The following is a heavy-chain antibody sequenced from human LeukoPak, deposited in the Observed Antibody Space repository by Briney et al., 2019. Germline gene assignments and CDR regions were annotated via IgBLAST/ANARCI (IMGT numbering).Heavy chain of an antibody. CDR2: INPNSGDT. Sequence: ASVKVSCKASGYTFTGYYMHWVRQATGQGLEWMGWINPNSGDTNYAQKFQGGVTMTRDTSISTAYMELSGLRSDDTAVYYCARGVTGIYYYYYMDVWGKGTTVTVSS. CDR1: GYTFTGYY. D-gene: IGHD3-10*01. V-gene: IGHV1-2*02. J-gene: IGHJ6*03. CDR3: ARGVTGIYYYYYMDV.